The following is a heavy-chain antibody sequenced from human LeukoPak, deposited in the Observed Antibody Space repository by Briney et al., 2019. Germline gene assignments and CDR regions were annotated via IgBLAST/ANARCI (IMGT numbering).Heavy chain of an antibody. D-gene: IGHD3-22*01. V-gene: IGHV4-4*02. CDR1: GGSISSSNW. CDR3: AISSGYYYGLFDY. Sequence: SETLSLTCAVSGGSISSSNWWSWVRQPPGKGLEWIGEIYHSGSTNYNPSLKSRVTKSVDKSKNQFSLKLSSVTAADTAVYYCAISSGYYYGLFDYWGQGTLVTVSS. J-gene: IGHJ4*02. CDR2: IYHSGST.